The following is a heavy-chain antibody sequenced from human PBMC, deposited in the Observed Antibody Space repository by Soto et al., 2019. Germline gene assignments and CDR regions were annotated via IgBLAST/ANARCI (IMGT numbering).Heavy chain of an antibody. CDR3: ARPLFGRGNWFDP. Sequence: SETLSLTCRDYGCCFSSYYWSWIRQPPGKGPEWIGYIYYSGSTNYNPSLKSRVTISVDTSKNQFSLKLSSVTAADTAVYYCARPLFGRGNWFDPWGQGTLVTVS. CDR1: GCCFSSYY. J-gene: IGHJ5*02. CDR2: IYYSGST. D-gene: IGHD3-10*01. V-gene: IGHV4-59*01.